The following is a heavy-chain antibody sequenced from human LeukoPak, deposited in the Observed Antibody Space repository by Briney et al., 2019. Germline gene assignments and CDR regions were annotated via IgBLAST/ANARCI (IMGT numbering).Heavy chain of an antibody. D-gene: IGHD5-24*01. CDR2: ISGSGSGT. CDR3: ARSGTEDGYNIYFDH. J-gene: IGHJ4*02. V-gene: IGHV3-23*01. Sequence: GGSLRLSCATSGFTFCTYAMSWVRQAPGKGREGVSLISGSGSGTQYADSVKGRFTISRDNSKNMLYLHMNSLRADDTAVYYCARSGTEDGYNIYFDHWGQGTLVTVSS. CDR1: GFTFCTYA.